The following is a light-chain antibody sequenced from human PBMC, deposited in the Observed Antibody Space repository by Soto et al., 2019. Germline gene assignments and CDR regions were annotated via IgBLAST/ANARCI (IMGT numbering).Light chain of an antibody. CDR2: DVN. CDR3: CSFAGSYSLYV. J-gene: IGLJ1*01. V-gene: IGLV2-11*01. Sequence: QSALTQPRSVSGSPGQSVTISCTGTSSDVGGYNYVSWYQQHPDKAPKLMIFDVNNRPSGVPDRFSGSKSGNTASLTISGLQAEDEAEYYCCSFAGSYSLYVFGGGTKVTVL. CDR1: SSDVGGYNY.